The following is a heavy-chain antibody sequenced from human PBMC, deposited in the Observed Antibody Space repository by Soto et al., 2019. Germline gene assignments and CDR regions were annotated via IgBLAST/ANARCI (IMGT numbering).Heavy chain of an antibody. V-gene: IGHV4-34*01. CDR2: INHSGST. Sequence: SETLSLTCAVYGGSFSGYYWSWIRQPPGKGLEWIGEINHSGSTNYNPSLKSRVTISVDTSKNQFSLKLSSVTAADTAVYYCATKSWYYGSGSYTYWGQGTLVTVSS. CDR3: ATKSWYYGSGSYTY. J-gene: IGHJ4*02. D-gene: IGHD3-10*01. CDR1: GGSFSGYY.